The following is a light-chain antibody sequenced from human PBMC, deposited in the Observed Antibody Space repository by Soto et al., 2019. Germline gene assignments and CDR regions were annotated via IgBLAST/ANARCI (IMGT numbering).Light chain of an antibody. CDR1: QGISTY. CDR2: AAS. Sequence: DIQMTQSPSTLSASLGDRVTITCRASQGISTYLNWYQQKPGKAPKLLIYAASSLQSGVPSRFIGSESETDCTLTISSLQPEDFAKYSCQQSYSTTWTLGQGTKVDI. V-gene: IGKV1-39*01. J-gene: IGKJ1*01. CDR3: QQSYSTTWT.